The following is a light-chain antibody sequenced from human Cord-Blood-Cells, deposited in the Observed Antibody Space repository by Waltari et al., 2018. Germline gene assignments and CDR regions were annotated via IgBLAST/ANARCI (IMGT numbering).Light chain of an antibody. CDR3: SSYTSSSTLV. V-gene: IGLV2-14*01. J-gene: IGLJ2*01. Sequence: QSALTQPASVSGSPGQSITISCTGTSRAVGGYNDVFCYQQHPGKAPKLIIYEVSNRPSGVSNRFSGSKSGNTASLTISGLQAEDEADYYCSSYTSSSTLVFGGGTKLTVL. CDR1: SRAVGGYND. CDR2: EVS.